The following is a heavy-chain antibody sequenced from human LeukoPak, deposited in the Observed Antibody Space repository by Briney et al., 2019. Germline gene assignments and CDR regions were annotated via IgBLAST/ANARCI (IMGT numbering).Heavy chain of an antibody. CDR1: GFTFSDYY. V-gene: IGHV3-11*01. CDR2: ISSSGSTI. Sequence: GGSLRLSCAASGFTFSDYYMSWIRQAPGKGLEWVSYISSSGSTIYYADSVKGRFTISRDNAKNSLYLQMNSLRAEDTAVYYCARAVAEFYSRSQIGDIWGQGTMVTVSS. D-gene: IGHD6-13*01. CDR3: ARAVAEFYSRSQIGDI. J-gene: IGHJ3*02.